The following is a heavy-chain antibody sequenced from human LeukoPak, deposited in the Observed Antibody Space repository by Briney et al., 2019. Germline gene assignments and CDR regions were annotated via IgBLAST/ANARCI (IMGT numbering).Heavy chain of an antibody. Sequence: GGSLRLSCAASGFTFSSYWMHWVRQAPGKGLVWVSRINSDGSSTSYADSVKGRFTISRDNSKNTLYLQMNSLRAEDTAVYYCAKEHYYYGMDVWGQGTTVTVSS. CDR1: GFTFSSYW. J-gene: IGHJ6*02. V-gene: IGHV3-74*01. CDR3: AKEHYYYGMDV. CDR2: INSDGSST.